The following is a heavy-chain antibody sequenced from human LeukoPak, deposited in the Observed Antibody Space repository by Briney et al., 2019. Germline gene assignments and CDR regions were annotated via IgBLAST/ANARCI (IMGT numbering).Heavy chain of an antibody. J-gene: IGHJ6*03. V-gene: IGHV4-59*01. CDR2: IYYSGGT. D-gene: IGHD2-21*02. CDR3: ARALPVATEDYYYMDV. Sequence: SETLSLTCTVSGGSISSYYWSWIRQPPGKGLEWIGYIYYSGGTNYNPSLKSRVTISVDTSKNQFSLKLSSVTAADTAVYYCARALPVATEDYYYMDVWGKGTTVTVSS. CDR1: GGSISSYY.